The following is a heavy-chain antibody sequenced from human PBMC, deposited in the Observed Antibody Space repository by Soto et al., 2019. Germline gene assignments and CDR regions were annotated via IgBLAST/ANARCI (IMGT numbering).Heavy chain of an antibody. J-gene: IGHJ4*02. V-gene: IGHV1-46*01. D-gene: IGHD3-9*01. CDR2: INPSGGST. CDR3: AREPGEDYDILTGAPILRY. Sequence: QVQLVQSGAEVKKPGASVKVSCKASGYTFTSYYMHWVRQAPGQGLEWMGIINPSGGSTSYAQKFQGRVTMTRDTSTSTVYMELSSLRSEDTAVYYCAREPGEDYDILTGAPILRYWGQGTLVTVSS. CDR1: GYTFTSYY.